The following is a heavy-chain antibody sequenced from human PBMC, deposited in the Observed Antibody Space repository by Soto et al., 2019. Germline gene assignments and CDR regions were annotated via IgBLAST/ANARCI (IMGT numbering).Heavy chain of an antibody. D-gene: IGHD3-3*01. Sequence: QPGGSLRLSCAASGFTFSSYAMSWVRQAPGKGLEWVSAISGSGGSTYYADSVKGRFTISRDNSKNTLYLQMNSLRAEDTVVYYCAKYLFPPNYDFWSGYPGRMDVWGQGTTVTVSS. J-gene: IGHJ6*02. CDR1: GFTFSSYA. CDR3: AKYLFPPNYDFWSGYPGRMDV. V-gene: IGHV3-23*01. CDR2: ISGSGGST.